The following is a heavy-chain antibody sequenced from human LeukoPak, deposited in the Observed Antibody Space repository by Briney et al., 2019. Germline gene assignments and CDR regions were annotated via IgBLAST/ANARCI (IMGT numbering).Heavy chain of an antibody. V-gene: IGHV3-66*01. D-gene: IGHD3-22*01. CDR3: ARGREVVIPFDY. CDR1: GFTVSSNY. CDR2: IYSGGST. J-gene: IGHJ4*02. Sequence: GGSLRLSCAASGFTVSSNYMSWVRQAPGKGLEWVSVIYSGGSTYYADSVKGRFTISRDNSKNTLYLQMNSLRAEETAVYYCARGREVVIPFDYWGQGTLVTVSS.